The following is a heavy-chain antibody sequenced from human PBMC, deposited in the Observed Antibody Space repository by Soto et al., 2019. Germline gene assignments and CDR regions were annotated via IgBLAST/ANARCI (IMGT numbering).Heavy chain of an antibody. J-gene: IGHJ5*02. V-gene: IGHV4-39*01. CDR3: ARFVGGGGNWFDP. Sequence: QLQLQESGQGLVKPSETLSLTCTVSGGSISSSSYYWGWIRQPPGKGLEWLGSIYYSGSTYYNPSQEGRFTITVDPSENPFPLTVSSVTAADTAVYYCARFVGGGGNWFDPWGQGTLVTVSS. D-gene: IGHD2-15*01. CDR1: GGSISSSSYY. CDR2: IYYSGST.